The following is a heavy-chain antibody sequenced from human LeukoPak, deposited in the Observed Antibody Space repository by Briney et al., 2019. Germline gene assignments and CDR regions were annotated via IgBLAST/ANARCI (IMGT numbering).Heavy chain of an antibody. CDR3: ARVSGSYPDY. J-gene: IGHJ4*02. CDR1: GGSISSSSYY. V-gene: IGHV4-39*07. CDR2: IYYSGST. D-gene: IGHD1-26*01. Sequence: SETLSLTCTVSGGSISSSSYYWGWIRQPPGKGQEWIGSIYYSGSTYYNPSLKSRVTISVDTSKNQFSLKLSSVTAADTAVYYCARVSGSYPDYWGQGTLVTVSS.